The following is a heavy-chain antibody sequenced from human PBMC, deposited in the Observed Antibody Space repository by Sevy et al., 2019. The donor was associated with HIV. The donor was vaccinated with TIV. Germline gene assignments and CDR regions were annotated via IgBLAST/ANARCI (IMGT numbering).Heavy chain of an antibody. CDR3: AREPYFFDKSGYYWDY. J-gene: IGHJ4*02. CDR2: VYHTGST. CDR1: GVSVSSDTYY. V-gene: IGHV4-61*01. Sequence: SEILSLTCAVSGVSVSSDTYYWSWIRQPPGKGLEWIGYVYHTGSTNYSPSFKSRFTISVDTSKNQFSLRLFSVAAADTAVYYCAREPYFFDKSGYYWDYWGQGALVTVSS. D-gene: IGHD3-22*01.